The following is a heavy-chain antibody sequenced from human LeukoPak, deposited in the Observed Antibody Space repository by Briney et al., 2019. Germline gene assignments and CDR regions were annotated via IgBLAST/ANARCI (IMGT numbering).Heavy chain of an antibody. D-gene: IGHD3-16*01. Sequence: SVKVSCKASGGTFASYAISWVRQAPGQGHEWMGRIIPILGIANYAQKFQGRVTITADKSTSTAYMELSSLRSEDTAVYYCARGLGDAFDIWGQGTMVTVSS. CDR2: IIPILGIA. V-gene: IGHV1-69*04. CDR3: ARGLGDAFDI. J-gene: IGHJ3*02. CDR1: GGTFASYA.